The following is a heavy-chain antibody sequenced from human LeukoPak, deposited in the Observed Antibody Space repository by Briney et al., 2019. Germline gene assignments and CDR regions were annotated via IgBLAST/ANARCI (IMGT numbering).Heavy chain of an antibody. CDR3: ARAGYGSGSYLILDFDY. CDR2: IYYRGST. D-gene: IGHD3-10*01. Sequence: SETLSLTCPVSGGSLSSYCWSWIRQPPGTGLEWTGYIYYRGSTNYHLSLKSRDTLSVDTSKKQFSLKLSSVTAAGTAVYYWARAGYGSGSYLILDFDYWGEGTLVTVSS. J-gene: IGHJ4*02. V-gene: IGHV4-59*01. CDR1: GGSLSSYC.